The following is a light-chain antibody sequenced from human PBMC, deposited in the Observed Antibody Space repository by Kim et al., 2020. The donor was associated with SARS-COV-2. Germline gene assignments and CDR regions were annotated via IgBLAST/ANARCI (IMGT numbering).Light chain of an antibody. J-gene: IGLJ3*02. CDR2: DVS. V-gene: IGLV2-14*03. Sequence: SPGQSITISCTGTSSDVGGYNYVSWYQQHPGKAPKLMIYDVSNRPSGVSNRFSGSKSGNTASLTISGLQAEDEADYYCSSYTSSRVFGGGTKLTVL. CDR1: SSDVGGYNY. CDR3: SSYTSSRV.